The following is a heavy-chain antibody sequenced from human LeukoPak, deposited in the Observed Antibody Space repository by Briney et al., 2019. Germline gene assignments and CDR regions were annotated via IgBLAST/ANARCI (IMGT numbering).Heavy chain of an antibody. V-gene: IGHV3-53*01. J-gene: IGHJ4*02. D-gene: IGHD6-19*01. Sequence: QTGGSLRLSCAASGFTVSSNYMSWVRQAPGKGLEWVSVIYSGGSTYYADSVKGRFTISRDTSKNTLYLQMNSLRAEDTAVYYCASWPGGWYGEDSWGQGTLVTVSS. CDR3: ASWPGGWYGEDS. CDR2: IYSGGST. CDR1: GFTVSSNY.